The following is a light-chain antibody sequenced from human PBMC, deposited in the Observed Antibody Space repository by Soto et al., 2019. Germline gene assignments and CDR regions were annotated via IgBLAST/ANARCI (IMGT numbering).Light chain of an antibody. CDR2: AAS. V-gene: IGKV1-39*01. Sequence: DILMTQSPSSLSSSVGDRVTITCRASQTLTSYLNWYQQKPGRAPKLLIYAASSLQSGVPSRFSGSGSGTDFTLTISSLQPEDFATYYCQQSYSTPLTFGGGTKVDIK. J-gene: IGKJ4*01. CDR1: QTLTSY. CDR3: QQSYSTPLT.